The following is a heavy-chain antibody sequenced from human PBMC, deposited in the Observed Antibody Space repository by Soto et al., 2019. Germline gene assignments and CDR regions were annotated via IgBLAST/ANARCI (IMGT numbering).Heavy chain of an antibody. CDR3: ARDATTRDYYYYGMDV. D-gene: IGHD4-17*01. CDR1: GFTFSSYA. J-gene: IGHJ6*02. CDR2: ISYDGSNK. Sequence: GGSLRLSCAASGFTFSSYAMHWDRQAPGKGLEWVAVISYDGSNKYYADSVKGRFTISRDNSKNTLYLQMNSLRAEDTAVYYCARDATTRDYYYYGMDVWGQGTTVTVSS. V-gene: IGHV3-30-3*01.